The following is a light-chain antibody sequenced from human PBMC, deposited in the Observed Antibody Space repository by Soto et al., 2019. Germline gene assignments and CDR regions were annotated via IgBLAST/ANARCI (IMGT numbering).Light chain of an antibody. CDR2: GIT. Sequence: QSALTQPASVSGAPGQSITISCTGTGSNVGGYNYVSWYQQHPGKAPKLVIYGITNRPSGVSNRFSGSKSGTTASLTITGLQAEDEADYYCTSYTRSRTYVFGTGTKLTVL. J-gene: IGLJ1*01. CDR1: GSNVGGYNY. V-gene: IGLV2-14*03. CDR3: TSYTRSRTYV.